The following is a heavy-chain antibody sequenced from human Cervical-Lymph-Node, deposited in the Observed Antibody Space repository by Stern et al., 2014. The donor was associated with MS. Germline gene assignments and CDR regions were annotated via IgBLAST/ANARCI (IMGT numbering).Heavy chain of an antibody. Sequence: QLQLQESGPGLVKPSGTLSLTCAVSGDSINSDNWWTWVRQPPGKGLEWVGEIYHTGITNYTPSLRSRVTISIDKSKNQFSLHMSSVTAADTAVYYCATYSLRAFFASWGQGTLVAVSS. CDR1: GDSINSDNW. CDR2: IYHTGIT. J-gene: IGHJ4*02. V-gene: IGHV4-4*02. CDR3: ATYSLRAFFAS. D-gene: IGHD2-21*01.